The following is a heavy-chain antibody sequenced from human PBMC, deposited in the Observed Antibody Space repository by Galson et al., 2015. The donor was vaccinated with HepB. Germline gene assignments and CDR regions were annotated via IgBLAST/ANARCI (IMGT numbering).Heavy chain of an antibody. CDR2: IRAYNGNT. Sequence: SVKVSCKASGYTFISYGINWVRQAPGQGLEWMGWIRAYNGNTNYAQKLQGRVTMTTDTSTSTAYMELRSLRSDDTAVYYCARGGSMVRGVVDYYGMEVWGQGTTVTVSS. CDR1: GYTFISYG. CDR3: ARGGSMVRGVVDYYGMEV. V-gene: IGHV1-18*04. J-gene: IGHJ6*02. D-gene: IGHD3-10*01.